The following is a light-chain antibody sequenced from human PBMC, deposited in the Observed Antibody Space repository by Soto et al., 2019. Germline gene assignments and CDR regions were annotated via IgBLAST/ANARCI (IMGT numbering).Light chain of an antibody. CDR3: SSYTTSSAVV. J-gene: IGLJ2*01. V-gene: IGLV2-14*01. CDR2: DVS. CDR1: SSDVGDYNY. Sequence: QSVLTQPASVSGSPGQSITISCTGTSSDVGDYNYVSWYQQHPGKAPKLMIYDVSNRPSGVSKRFSCSKSGNTASLTISGLQAEDEADYCCSSYTTSSAVVFGGGTKLTVL.